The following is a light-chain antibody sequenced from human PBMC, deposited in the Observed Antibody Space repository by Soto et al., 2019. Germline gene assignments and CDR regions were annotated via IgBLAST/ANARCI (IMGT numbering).Light chain of an antibody. CDR3: QSYDSSLSGYV. CDR2: ENN. J-gene: IGLJ1*01. Sequence: QSVRTQPPSVSAAPGQRVTISCTGSSANIGAGYEAHWYQQVPGTAPKLLIYENNNRPSGVPDRFSGSKSGTSASLAITGLQAEDEAEYYCQSYDSSLSGYVFGTGTKVTVL. V-gene: IGLV1-40*01. CDR1: SANIGAGYE.